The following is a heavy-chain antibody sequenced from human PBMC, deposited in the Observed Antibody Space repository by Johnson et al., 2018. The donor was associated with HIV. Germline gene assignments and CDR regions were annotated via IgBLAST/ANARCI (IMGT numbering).Heavy chain of an antibody. D-gene: IGHD1-26*01. CDR3: ARDLMVGPTRTGSFDI. J-gene: IGHJ3*02. Sequence: VQLVESGGGVVQPGRSLRLSCAASGFTFSNACMSWVRQAPGKGLEWVSVIYASGDTYHAASVKGRFTISRDNSKNTVYLQMSSLRVEDTAIYHCARDLMVGPTRTGSFDIWGQGTMVTVSS. CDR2: IYASGDT. V-gene: IGHV3-66*02. CDR1: GFTFSNAC.